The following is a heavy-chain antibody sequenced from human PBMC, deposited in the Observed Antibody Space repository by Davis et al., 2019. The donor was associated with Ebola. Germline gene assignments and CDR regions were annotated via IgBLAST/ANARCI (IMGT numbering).Heavy chain of an antibody. CDR2: ISAYNGNT. Sequence: AASVKVSCKASGYTFTSYGISWVRQAPGQGLEWMGWISAYNGNTNYAQKLQGRVTMTTDTSTSTAYMELRSLRSDDTAVYYCARVGGGGTMIVVAYGMDVWGKGTTVTVSS. J-gene: IGHJ6*04. CDR1: GYTFTSYG. D-gene: IGHD3-22*01. CDR3: ARVGGGGTMIVVAYGMDV. V-gene: IGHV1-18*04.